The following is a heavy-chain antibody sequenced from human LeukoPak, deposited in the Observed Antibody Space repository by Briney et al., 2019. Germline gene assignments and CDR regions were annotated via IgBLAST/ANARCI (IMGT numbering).Heavy chain of an antibody. D-gene: IGHD1-1*01. CDR2: IRYDGSNK. V-gene: IGHV3-30*02. J-gene: IGHJ6*03. Sequence: GGSLRLSCAASGFTFSSYGMHWVRQAPGKGLEWVALIRYDGSNKYYADSVKGRFTISRDNSKNTLYLQMNSLRAEDTAVYYCAKDHNPGALYYYYMDVWGKGTTVTISS. CDR1: GFTFSSYG. CDR3: AKDHNPGALYYYYMDV.